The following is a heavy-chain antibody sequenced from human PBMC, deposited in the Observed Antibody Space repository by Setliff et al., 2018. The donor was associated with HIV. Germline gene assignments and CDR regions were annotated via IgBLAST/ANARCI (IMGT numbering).Heavy chain of an antibody. J-gene: IGHJ4*02. Sequence: SETLSLTGSVSGGSISSGSYYWSWIRQPAGKGLEWIGRIYNSGSTIYNPSLKSRVTLSLDKSKNVFSLKLKSVTAADTAVYYCARHKTHEYGGNTIYFDSWGQGTLVTVSS. CDR1: GGSISSGSYY. CDR3: ARHKTHEYGGNTIYFDS. V-gene: IGHV4-61*02. CDR2: IYNSGST. D-gene: IGHD2-15*01.